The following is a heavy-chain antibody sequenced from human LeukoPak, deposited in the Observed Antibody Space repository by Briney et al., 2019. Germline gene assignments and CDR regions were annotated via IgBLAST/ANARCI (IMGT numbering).Heavy chain of an antibody. CDR3: ARGSEGGDFWSGYYSNYFDY. Sequence: SETLSLTCTVSGGSISSYYWSWIRQPPGKGLEWIGYIYYSGSTNYNPSLKSRVTISVDTSENQFSLKLSSVTAADTAVYYCARGSEGGDFWSGYYSNYFDYWGQGTLVTVSS. J-gene: IGHJ4*02. CDR2: IYYSGST. CDR1: GGSISSYY. V-gene: IGHV4-59*01. D-gene: IGHD3-3*01.